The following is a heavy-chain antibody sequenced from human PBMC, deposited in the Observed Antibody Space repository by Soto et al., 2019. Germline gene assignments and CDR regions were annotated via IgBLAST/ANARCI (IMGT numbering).Heavy chain of an antibody. CDR3: VRGDKGGFDL. V-gene: IGHV3-74*01. CDR1: GVTFNYYW. CDR2: IHSDGSTT. D-gene: IGHD2-21*02. Sequence: GGSLRLSCAASGVTFNYYWMHWVRQAPGQGLVWVSHIHSDGSTTTYADSVKGRFTISRDNAKNTLYLQMNSLRAEDTAVYYCVRGDKGGFDLWGQGTTVTVSS. J-gene: IGHJ3*01.